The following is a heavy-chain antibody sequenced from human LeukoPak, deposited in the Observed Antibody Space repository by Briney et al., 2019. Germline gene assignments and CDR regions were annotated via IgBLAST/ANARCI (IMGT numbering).Heavy chain of an antibody. J-gene: IGHJ5*02. CDR3: ARVQPLLWFGELSYCFDP. Sequence: SETLSLTCAVYGGSFSGYYWSWIRQPPGKGLEWIGQINHSGSTNYNPSLKSRVTISVDTSKNQFSLKLSSVTAADTAVYYCARVQPLLWFGELSYCFDPWGQGTLVTVSS. CDR2: INHSGST. V-gene: IGHV4-34*01. D-gene: IGHD3-10*01. CDR1: GGSFSGYY.